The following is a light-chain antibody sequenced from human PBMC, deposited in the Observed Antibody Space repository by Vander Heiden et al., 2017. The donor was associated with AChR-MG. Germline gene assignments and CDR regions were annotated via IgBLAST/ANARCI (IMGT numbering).Light chain of an antibody. V-gene: IGLV1-44*01. CDR3: ATWDDSLNAWV. CDR1: SSDFGSYT. CDR2: TNN. Sequence: QSVLTPPPSVSETPGQRVTVSCSGTSSDFGSYTVSWYQQLPGTAPNLLIYTNNQRPSGVPDRFSGSKSGTSASLAISGLQSEDEADYYCATWDDSLNAWVFGGGTKLTGL. J-gene: IGLJ3*02.